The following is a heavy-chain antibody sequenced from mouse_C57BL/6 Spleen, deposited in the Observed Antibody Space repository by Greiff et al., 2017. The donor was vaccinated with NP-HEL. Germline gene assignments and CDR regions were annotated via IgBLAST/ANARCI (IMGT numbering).Heavy chain of an antibody. CDR2: IRSKSNNYAT. CDR1: GFSFNTYA. J-gene: IGHJ4*01. V-gene: IGHV10-1*01. CDR3: VRGRLKDYAMDY. Sequence: EVQLVESGGGLVQPKGSLKLSCAASGFSFNTYAMNWVRQAPGKGLEWVARIRSKSNNYATYYADSVKDRFTISRDDSESMLYLQMNNLKTEDTAMYYCVRGRLKDYAMDYWGQGTSVTVSS.